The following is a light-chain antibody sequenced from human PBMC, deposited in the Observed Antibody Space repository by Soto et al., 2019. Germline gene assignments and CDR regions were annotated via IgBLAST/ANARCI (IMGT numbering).Light chain of an antibody. Sequence: QSVLTQPASVSGSPGQSLTISCTGTSSDVGGYYYVSWYQQHPGQAPKLIIYDVSNRPSGVSSRFSGSKSGNTASLTISGLQAEDEADYYCNSYTSSSTSVFGGGTHLT. V-gene: IGLV2-14*01. CDR1: SSDVGGYYY. CDR2: DVS. CDR3: NSYTSSSTSV. J-gene: IGLJ2*01.